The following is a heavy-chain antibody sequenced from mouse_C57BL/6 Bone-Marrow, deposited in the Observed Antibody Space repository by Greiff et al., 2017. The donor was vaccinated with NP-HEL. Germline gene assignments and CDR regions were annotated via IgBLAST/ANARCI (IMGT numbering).Heavy chain of an antibody. V-gene: IGHV3-5*01. D-gene: IGHD1-1*01. CDR3: ARDSNYYGSSFFDY. CDR1: GISITTGNYR. Sequence: EVKLVESGPGLVKPSQTVFLTCTVTGISITTGNYRWSWIRQFPGNKLEWIGYIYYSGTITYNPSLTSRTTITRDTPKNQFFLEMNSLTAEDTATYYCARDSNYYGSSFFDYWGQGTTLTVSS. CDR2: IYYSGTI. J-gene: IGHJ2*01.